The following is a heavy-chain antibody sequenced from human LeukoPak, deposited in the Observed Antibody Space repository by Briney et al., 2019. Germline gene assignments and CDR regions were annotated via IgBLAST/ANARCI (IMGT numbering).Heavy chain of an antibody. CDR3: ARRGRWFGTPSRVYYYMDV. V-gene: IGHV5-51*01. CDR1: GYSFTSYW. J-gene: IGHJ6*03. D-gene: IGHD3-10*01. CDR2: IYPGDSDT. Sequence: GESLKISCKGSGYSFTSYWIGWVRQMPGKGLEWMGIIYPGDSDTRYSPSFQGQVTISADKSISTAYLQWSSLKASDTAMYYCARRGRWFGTPSRVYYYMDVWGKGTTVTVSS.